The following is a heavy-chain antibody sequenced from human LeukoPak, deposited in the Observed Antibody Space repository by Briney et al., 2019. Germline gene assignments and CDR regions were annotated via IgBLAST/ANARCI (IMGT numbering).Heavy chain of an antibody. CDR3: AKIGTDFWSGGDY. CDR1: GFTFSNCA. V-gene: IGHV3-30*02. D-gene: IGHD3-3*01. J-gene: IGHJ4*02. CDR2: IRSDGSDK. Sequence: PGRSPRLSCAASGFTFSNCAMHWVRQAPGKGLEWVAFIRSDGSDKYYADSVKGRFIISRDNSKNTLYLQMNSLRAEDTAVYYCAKIGTDFWSGGDYWGQGTLVTVSS.